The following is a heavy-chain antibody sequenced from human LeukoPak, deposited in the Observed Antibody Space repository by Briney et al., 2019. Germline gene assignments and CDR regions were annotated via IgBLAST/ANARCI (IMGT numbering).Heavy chain of an antibody. Sequence: PGGSLRLSCAASGFAFSGFEMNWVRQAPGKGREWSAYIDVCGKKIRYADSVKGRFTNSRDNANSSVYMQMNRLRVDDTAVYYCARENYVRGYDYWGQGTLVTVSS. CDR2: IDVCGKKI. V-gene: IGHV3-48*03. D-gene: IGHD3-16*01. J-gene: IGHJ4*02. CDR1: GFAFSGFE. CDR3: ARENYVRGYDY.